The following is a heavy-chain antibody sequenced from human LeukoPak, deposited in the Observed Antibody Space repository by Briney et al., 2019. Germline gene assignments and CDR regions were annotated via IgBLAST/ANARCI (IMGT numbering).Heavy chain of an antibody. J-gene: IGHJ3*02. CDR3: ARDYRGSGSYYNVDAFDI. CDR2: ISSSSSTI. D-gene: IGHD3-10*01. CDR1: GFTFSSYS. Sequence: GGPLRLSCAASGFTFSSYSMNWVRQAPGKGLEWVSYISSSSSTIYYADSVKGRFTISRDNAKNSLYLQMNSLRAEDTAVYYCARDYRGSGSYYNVDAFDIWGQGTMVTVSS. V-gene: IGHV3-48*04.